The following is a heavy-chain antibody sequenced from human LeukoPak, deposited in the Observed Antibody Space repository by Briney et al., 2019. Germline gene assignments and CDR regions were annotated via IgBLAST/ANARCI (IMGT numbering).Heavy chain of an antibody. V-gene: IGHV3-48*01. J-gene: IGHJ4*02. CDR3: ARLRWDIVVVPAAVFDY. CDR2: ISSSSSTI. Sequence: PGGSLRLSCAASGFTFSRYSMNWVRQAPGKGLEWLSYISSSSSTIYYADSVKGRFTISRDNAKNSLYLQVNSLRAEDTAVYYCARLRWDIVVVPAAVFDYWGQGTLVTVSS. CDR1: GFTFSRYS. D-gene: IGHD2-2*01.